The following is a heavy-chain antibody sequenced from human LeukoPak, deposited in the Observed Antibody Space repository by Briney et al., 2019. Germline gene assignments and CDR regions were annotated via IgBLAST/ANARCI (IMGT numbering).Heavy chain of an antibody. CDR3: ARGWLDLDY. V-gene: IGHV3-48*03. CDR2: ISSSGSTI. D-gene: IGHD6-19*01. Sequence: GGSLRLSCAASGFTFSSYEMNWVRQAPGKGLEGVSYISSSGSTIYYADSVKGRFTISRDNAKNSLFLQMNSLTVEDTAVYFCARGWLDLDYWGQGTLVTVSS. J-gene: IGHJ4*02. CDR1: GFTFSSYE.